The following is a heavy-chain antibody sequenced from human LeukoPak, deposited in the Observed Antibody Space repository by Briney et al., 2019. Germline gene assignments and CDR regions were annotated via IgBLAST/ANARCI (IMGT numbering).Heavy chain of an antibody. D-gene: IGHD7-27*01. CDR1: GFTFSSYW. Sequence: PGGSLRLSCAASGFTFSSYWMSWVRQAPGKGLEWVAHIKQDGSEKNYVDSVKGRFTISRDNAKNSLLLQMDGLRAEDAAVCYCARDKMTGDSYFDYWGQGTLVTVSS. CDR2: IKQDGSEK. J-gene: IGHJ4*02. V-gene: IGHV3-7*01. CDR3: ARDKMTGDSYFDY.